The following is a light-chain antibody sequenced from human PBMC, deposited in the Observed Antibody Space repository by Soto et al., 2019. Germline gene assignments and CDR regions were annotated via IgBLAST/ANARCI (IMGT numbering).Light chain of an antibody. V-gene: IGKV1-6*01. CDR1: QAIRTS. Sequence: ANQMTQSPSSLSASVGDKVTISCRASQAIRTSLVWYQQSSGRAPNLLIADASSRHSGVPSRFSGSGFGTDFNLTISGLQPEDFATYYCLQDATYPWTFGQGTRVDIK. CDR3: LQDATYPWT. J-gene: IGKJ1*01. CDR2: DAS.